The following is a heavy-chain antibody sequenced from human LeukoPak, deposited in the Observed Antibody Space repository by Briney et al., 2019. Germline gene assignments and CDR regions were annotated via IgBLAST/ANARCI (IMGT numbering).Heavy chain of an antibody. J-gene: IGHJ5*01. D-gene: IGHD2-2*01. CDR2: VTPSTGKI. CDR3: ARDIAPLGSTQFDS. CDR1: GYTFTGYY. Sequence: ASVKVSCKASGYTFTGYYIHWLRQAPGQGLEWMGWVTPSTGKIHYAQNFQGRVTMSRDTSISTAYMQLGRLRSDDTAVYYCARDIAPLGSTQFDSWGQGTLVTVSS. V-gene: IGHV1-2*02.